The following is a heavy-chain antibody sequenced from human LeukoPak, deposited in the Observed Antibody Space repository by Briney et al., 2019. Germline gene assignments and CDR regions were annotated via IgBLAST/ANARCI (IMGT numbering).Heavy chain of an antibody. CDR1: GDSITSYY. CDR3: ATRADWFDP. Sequence: SETLSLTCSVSGDSITSYYWSWIRQPPGRRLEWIGYVFHSGVTNYNPSLKSRVTLSLDTSKNQFSLKLKSVTAADTAVYFCATRADWFDPWGQGTLVTVSS. J-gene: IGHJ5*02. CDR2: VFHSGVT. V-gene: IGHV4-59*12.